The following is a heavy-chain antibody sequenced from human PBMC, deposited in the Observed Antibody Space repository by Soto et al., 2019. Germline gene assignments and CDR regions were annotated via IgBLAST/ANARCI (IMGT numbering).Heavy chain of an antibody. Sequence: ASVKVSCKASGYTFTSYDINWVRQATGQGLEWMGWMNPNSGNTGYAQKFQGRVTMTRNTSISTAYMELSSLRSEETAVYYCARGLAGGVGVFRGTYYYGMDVWGQGTTVTVSS. V-gene: IGHV1-8*01. CDR1: GYTFTSYD. J-gene: IGHJ6*02. D-gene: IGHD3-16*01. CDR2: MNPNSGNT. CDR3: ARGLAGGVGVFRGTYYYGMDV.